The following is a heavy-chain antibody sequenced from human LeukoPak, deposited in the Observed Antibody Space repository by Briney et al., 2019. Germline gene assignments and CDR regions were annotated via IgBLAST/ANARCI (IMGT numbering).Heavy chain of an antibody. J-gene: IGHJ3*02. CDR1: GGSISSGGYS. D-gene: IGHD4-17*01. V-gene: IGHV4-30-2*01. Sequence: PSETLSLTCAVSGGSISSGGYSWSWIQQPPGKGLEWIGYIYHSGSTYYNPSLKSRVTISVDRSKNQFSLKLSSVTAADTAVYYCAICWGDYVPCDAFDIWGQGTMVTVSS. CDR2: IYHSGST. CDR3: AICWGDYVPCDAFDI.